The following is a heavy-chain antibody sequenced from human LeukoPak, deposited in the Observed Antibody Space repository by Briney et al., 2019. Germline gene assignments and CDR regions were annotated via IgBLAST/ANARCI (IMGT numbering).Heavy chain of an antibody. CDR1: GFTFSSYA. CDR2: ISGSGGST. D-gene: IGHD3-22*01. CDR3: AKADSSGYYSSIDY. J-gene: IGHJ4*02. V-gene: IGHV3-23*01. Sequence: PGGSLRLSCAASGFTFSSYAMSWVRQAPGKGLEWVSAISGSGGSTYYADSVKGRFTISRDNSKNTLYLQMNGLRAEDTAVYYCAKADSSGYYSSIDYWGQGTLVTVSS.